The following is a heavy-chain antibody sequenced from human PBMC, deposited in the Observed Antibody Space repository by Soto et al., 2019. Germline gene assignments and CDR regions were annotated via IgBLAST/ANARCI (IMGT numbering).Heavy chain of an antibody. CDR3: ARDLEYCSSTSCDTWFDP. V-gene: IGHV1-69*08. CDR1: GGTFSSYT. J-gene: IGHJ5*02. Sequence: QVQLVQSGAEVKKPGSSVKVSCKASGGTFSSYTISWVRQAPGQGLEWMGRIIPILGIANYAQKFQGRVTITADKSTSTAYMELSSLRSEDTAVYYCARDLEYCSSTSCDTWFDPWGQGTLVTVSS. D-gene: IGHD2-2*02. CDR2: IIPILGIA.